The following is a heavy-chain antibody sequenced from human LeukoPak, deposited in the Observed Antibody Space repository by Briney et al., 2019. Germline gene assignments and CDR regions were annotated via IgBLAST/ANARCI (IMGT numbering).Heavy chain of an antibody. J-gene: IGHJ4*02. Sequence: GGSLRLSCAASGFTFDDYAMHWVRQAPGKGLEWVSGISWNSGSIGYADSVKGRFTISRDNAKNSLYLQMNSLRAEDTAVYYCARERRVVVTAFLDYWGQGTLVTVSS. CDR2: ISWNSGSI. CDR1: GFTFDDYA. CDR3: ARERRVVVTAFLDY. V-gene: IGHV3-9*01. D-gene: IGHD2-21*02.